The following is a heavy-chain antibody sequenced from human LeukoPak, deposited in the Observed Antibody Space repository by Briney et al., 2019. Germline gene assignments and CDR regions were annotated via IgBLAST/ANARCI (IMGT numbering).Heavy chain of an antibody. J-gene: IGHJ6*02. D-gene: IGHD3-10*01. CDR2: MDHGGRP. V-gene: IGHV4-34*01. CDR3: ARGGEGIRGVMFTPKLYGLDV. CDR1: GGSFNGYF. Sequence: SETLSLTCGVSGGSFNGYFWTWIRQPPGKGLEWIGEMDHGGRPSYNASLKSRVTISVDTSKTQFSLSLTSVTAADTAIYYCARGGEGIRGVMFTPKLYGLDVWGQGTTVTVSS.